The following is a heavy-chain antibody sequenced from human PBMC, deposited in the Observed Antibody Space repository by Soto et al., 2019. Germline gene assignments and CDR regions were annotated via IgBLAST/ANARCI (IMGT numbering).Heavy chain of an antibody. D-gene: IGHD3-16*01. CDR1: GYTLTELS. J-gene: IGHJ4*02. CDR3: ATSLSGPSDY. CDR2: FDPEDGET. V-gene: IGHV1-24*01. Sequence: SVKVSCKVSGYTLTELSMHWVRQAPGRGLEWMGNFDPEDGETIYAHKFQGRVTMTEDTSTDTAYMEVRSLSSEDTAVYYCATSLSGPSDYWGQGTLVTVSS.